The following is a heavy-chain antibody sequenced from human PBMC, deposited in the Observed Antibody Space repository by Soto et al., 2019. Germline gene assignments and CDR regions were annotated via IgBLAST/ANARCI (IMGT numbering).Heavy chain of an antibody. D-gene: IGHD6-13*01. J-gene: IGHJ6*02. CDR2: ISGGDERT. Sequence: GGSLRLSCAASGFKFSDYAMTWVRQAPGKGLEWVSTISGGDERTYYADSVKGRFSISRDNPRNTVYLQMNNLRAEDTALYHCVKDWTGSTCPCMDVWGQGTTVTVSS. CDR1: GFKFSDYA. V-gene: IGHV3-23*01. CDR3: VKDWTGSTCPCMDV.